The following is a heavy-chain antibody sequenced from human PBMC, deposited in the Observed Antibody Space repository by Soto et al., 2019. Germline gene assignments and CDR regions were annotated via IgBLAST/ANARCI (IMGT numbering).Heavy chain of an antibody. CDR3: VSFMVENSPC. V-gene: IGHV3-73*02. Sequence: EVQLVESGGGLVQPGGSLKLSCAASGFTFSGSAMHWVRQASGKGLEWVGRIRSKANTYATSYSASVKGRITISRDDSKLTAYLQMNSLKAEDTAVYYCVSFMVENSPCWGQGTLVTVSS. D-gene: IGHD2-15*01. CDR2: IRSKANTYAT. J-gene: IGHJ4*02. CDR1: GFTFSGSA.